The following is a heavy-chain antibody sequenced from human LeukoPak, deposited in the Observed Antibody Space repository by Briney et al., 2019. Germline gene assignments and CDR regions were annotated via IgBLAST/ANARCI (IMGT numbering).Heavy chain of an antibody. CDR2: INSDGSIT. CDR1: GFTFSPYR. J-gene: IGHJ4*02. CDR3: ARDYNWNPPDY. Sequence: PGGSLRLSCAASGFTFSPYRMHWVRQAPGKGLVWVSRINSDGSITSYADSVKGRFTISRDNAKNTLYLQMNSLRVEDTAVYYCARDYNWNPPDYWGQGTLVTVSS. D-gene: IGHD1-1*01. V-gene: IGHV3-74*01.